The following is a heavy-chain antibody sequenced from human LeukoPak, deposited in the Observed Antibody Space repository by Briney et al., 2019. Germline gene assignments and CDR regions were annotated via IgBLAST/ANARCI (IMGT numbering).Heavy chain of an antibody. CDR3: ARPSLRFLELYYFDY. J-gene: IGHJ4*02. D-gene: IGHD3-3*01. CDR1: GYTFTGYY. Sequence: ASVKVSCKASGYTFTGYYMHWVRQAPGQRLEWMGGINPNSGGTNYAQKFQGRVTMTRDTSISTAYMELSRLRSDDTAVYYCARPSLRFLELYYFDYWGQGTLVTVSS. V-gene: IGHV1-2*02. CDR2: INPNSGGT.